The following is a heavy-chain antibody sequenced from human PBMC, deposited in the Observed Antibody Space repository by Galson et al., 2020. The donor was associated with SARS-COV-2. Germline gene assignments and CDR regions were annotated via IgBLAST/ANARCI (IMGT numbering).Heavy chain of an antibody. D-gene: IGHD3-16*01. CDR1: GFTISSYW. J-gene: IGHJ4*02. V-gene: IGHV3-74*01. CDR3: ARGDMGNDFVAC. CDR2: IRREGSSN. Sequence: GGSLTLSCAASGFTISSYWNHWVRQAPGKGLVWVSRIRREGSSNSYADAVKGRFTIPGDNAKNTLYLQMNRLRAEDTAVYYCARGDMGNDFVACWRQGTLVTVSS.